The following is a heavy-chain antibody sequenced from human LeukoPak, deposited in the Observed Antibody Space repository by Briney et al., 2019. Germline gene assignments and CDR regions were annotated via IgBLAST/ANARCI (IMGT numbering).Heavy chain of an antibody. D-gene: IGHD2-21*02. CDR3: AREEPQVGTVGY. CDR2: IYSGGST. V-gene: IGHV3-53*01. Sequence: GGSLRLSCAASGFTVSSNYMSWVRQAPGKGLEWVSVIYSGGSTYYADSVKGRFTISRDNSKNTLYLQMNSLRAEDTAVYYCAREEPQVGTVGYWGQGTLVTVSS. J-gene: IGHJ4*02. CDR1: GFTVSSNY.